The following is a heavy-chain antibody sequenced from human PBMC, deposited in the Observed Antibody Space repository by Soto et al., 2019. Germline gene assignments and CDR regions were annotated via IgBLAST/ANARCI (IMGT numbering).Heavy chain of an antibody. CDR2: IIPIFVTA. V-gene: IGHV1-69*01. CDR3: ARSRDGYNFIDY. Sequence: QVQLVQSWAEVKKHWSSVKVSCKASGGTFSSYAISWVRQAPGQGLEWMGGIIPIFVTANYAQKFQCRVTITADESTSTAYMELSSLRSEDTAVYYCARSRDGYNFIDYWGQGTLVTVSS. CDR1: GGTFSSYA. D-gene: IGHD1-1*01. J-gene: IGHJ4*02.